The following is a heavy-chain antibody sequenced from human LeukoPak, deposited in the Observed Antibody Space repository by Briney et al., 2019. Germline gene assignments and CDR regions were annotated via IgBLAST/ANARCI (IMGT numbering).Heavy chain of an antibody. Sequence: SETLSLTCAVYGGSFSGYYWSWIRQPPGKGLEWIGEINHSGNTNYNPSLKSRVTISVDTSKNQFSLKLSSVTAADTAVYYCARGLPYSSGWRRGNWFDPWGQGTLVTVSS. J-gene: IGHJ5*02. CDR1: GGSFSGYY. D-gene: IGHD6-19*01. CDR3: ARGLPYSSGWRRGNWFDP. V-gene: IGHV4-34*01. CDR2: INHSGNT.